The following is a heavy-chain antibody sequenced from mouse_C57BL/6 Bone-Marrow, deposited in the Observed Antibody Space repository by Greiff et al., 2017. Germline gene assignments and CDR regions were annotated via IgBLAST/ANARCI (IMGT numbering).Heavy chain of an antibody. J-gene: IGHJ1*03. CDR3: ARSPIYYDYYWYFDV. Sequence: EVQLVESVAELVRPGASVKLSCTASGFNIKNTYMHWVKQRPEQGLEWIGRIDPANGNTKYAPKFQGKATITADTSSNTAYLQLSSLTSEDTAIYYCARSPIYYDYYWYFDVWGTGTTVTVAS. CDR1: GFNIKNTY. CDR2: IDPANGNT. D-gene: IGHD2-4*01. V-gene: IGHV14-3*01.